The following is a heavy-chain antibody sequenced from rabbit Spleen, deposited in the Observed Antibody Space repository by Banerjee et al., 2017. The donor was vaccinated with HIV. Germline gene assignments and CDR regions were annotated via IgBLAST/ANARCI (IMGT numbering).Heavy chain of an antibody. D-gene: IGHD1-1*01. J-gene: IGHJ4*01. CDR1: GFSFSDRDV. CDR2: INASTGKP. V-gene: IGHV1S45*01. Sequence: QEQLVESGGGLVQPEGSLTLTCKASGFSFSDRDVMCWVRQAPGKGLEWIACINASTGKPVYATWASGRFTISRTSSTTVTLQMTSLTAADTATYFCARDLVAVIGWNFNLWGPGPSSPS. CDR3: ARDLVAVIGWNFNL.